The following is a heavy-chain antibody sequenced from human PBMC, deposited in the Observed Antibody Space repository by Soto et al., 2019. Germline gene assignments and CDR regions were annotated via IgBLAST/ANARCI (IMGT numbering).Heavy chain of an antibody. CDR3: ARGGYYGSGSQTPRWFDP. V-gene: IGHV4-39*07. CDR1: GGSISSSSYY. Sequence: PSETLSLTCTVSGGSISSSSYYWGWIRQPPGKGLEWIGEINHSGSTNYNPSLKSRVTISVDTSKNQFSLKLSSVTAADTAVYYCARGGYYGSGSQTPRWFDPWGQGTLVTVSS. J-gene: IGHJ5*02. D-gene: IGHD3-10*01. CDR2: INHSGST.